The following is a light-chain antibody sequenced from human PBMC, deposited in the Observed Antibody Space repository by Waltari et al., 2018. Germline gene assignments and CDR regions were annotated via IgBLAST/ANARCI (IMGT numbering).Light chain of an antibody. CDR1: QSVTSSY. CDR2: AAS. V-gene: IGKV3-20*01. J-gene: IGKJ1*01. CDR3: QHYSLSPWT. Sequence: EIVLTQSPVTLSVSPGDRATLSCGASQSVTSSYIAWYQRRPGQAPRLLIYAASTRADGVPDRFDGSGSGTDFSLTINGLEPEDSAVYYCQHYSLSPWTFGRGTTVVI.